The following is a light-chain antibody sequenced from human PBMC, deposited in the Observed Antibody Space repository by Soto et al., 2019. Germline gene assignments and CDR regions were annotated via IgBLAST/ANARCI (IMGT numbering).Light chain of an antibody. CDR2: GTN. Sequence: QSVLTQPPSVSGAPGQRVTISCTGSSANIGAAYNVDWYQQLPGTAPKLLIYGTNNRPSGVPDRFSGSKSGMSASLAITGLQAADEANYYCQSYDNSLSGSRVFGGGTKLTVL. CDR3: QSYDNSLSGSRV. CDR1: SANIGAAYN. J-gene: IGLJ3*02. V-gene: IGLV1-40*01.